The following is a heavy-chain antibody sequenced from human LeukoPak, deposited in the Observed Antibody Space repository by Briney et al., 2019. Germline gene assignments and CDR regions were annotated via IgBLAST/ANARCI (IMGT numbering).Heavy chain of an antibody. Sequence: GGSLRLSCAASGFTFNTYTMNWVRQAPGKGLEWVSYISGSSGIIDYADSVRGRFTISRDNAKNSLYLQMNSLRAEDTAVYYCARDPYIQLWSPYFDYWGQGTLVTVSS. CDR1: GFTFNTYT. V-gene: IGHV3-48*01. CDR3: ARDPYIQLWSPYFDY. J-gene: IGHJ4*02. D-gene: IGHD5-18*01. CDR2: ISGSSGII.